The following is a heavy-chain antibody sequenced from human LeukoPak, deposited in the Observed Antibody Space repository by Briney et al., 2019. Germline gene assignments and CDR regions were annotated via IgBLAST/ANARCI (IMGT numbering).Heavy chain of an antibody. CDR3: AKSAIVVVITSAGGPFDY. J-gene: IGHJ4*02. V-gene: IGHV3-23*01. CDR2: ISGSGGST. Sequence: GGSLRLSCAASGFTFSSYAMSWVRQAPGKGLERVSAISGSGGSTYYADSVKGRFTISRDNSKNTLYLQMNSLRAEDTAVYYCAKSAIVVVITSAGGPFDYWGQGTLVTVSS. D-gene: IGHD3-22*01. CDR1: GFTFSSYA.